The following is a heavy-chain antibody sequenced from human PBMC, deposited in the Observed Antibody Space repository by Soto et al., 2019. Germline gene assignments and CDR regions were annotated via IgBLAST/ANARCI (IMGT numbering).Heavy chain of an antibody. V-gene: IGHV4-34*01. D-gene: IGHD7-27*01. CDR1: GGSFSVYY. CDR3: ARVRESSGDYYYYGMDV. CDR2: INHSGST. J-gene: IGHJ6*02. Sequence: SETLSLTCAVYGGSFSVYYWSWIRQPPGKGLEWIGEINHSGSTNYNPSLKSRVTISVDTSKNQFSLKLSSLTAADTAVYYCARVRESSGDYYYYGMDVWGQGTTVT.